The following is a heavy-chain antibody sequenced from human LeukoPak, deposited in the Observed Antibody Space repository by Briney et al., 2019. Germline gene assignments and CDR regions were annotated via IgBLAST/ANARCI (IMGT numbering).Heavy chain of an antibody. CDR2: ISSKGGST. D-gene: IGHD5-12*01. J-gene: IGHJ4*02. CDR3: VSHQSGYVY. Sequence: GGSLRLSYSASGFTFSNYAIHWVRQAPEKGLEYVSRISSKGGSTYYADSVKGRFTISRDNSKNTLYLQMTSLTAEDTGVYYCVSHQSGYVYWGQGTLVTVSS. V-gene: IGHV3-64D*09. CDR1: GFTFSNYA.